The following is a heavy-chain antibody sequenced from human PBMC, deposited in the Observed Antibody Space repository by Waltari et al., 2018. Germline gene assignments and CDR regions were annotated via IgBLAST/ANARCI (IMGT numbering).Heavy chain of an antibody. V-gene: IGHV3-30*18. J-gene: IGHJ5*02. CDR2: ISYDGSNK. Sequence: QVQLVASGGGVVQPGRSLRISCAASGFTFSSSGMHWVRQDPGKGLEWVAVISYDGSNKYYADSVKGRFTISRDNSKNTLYLQMNSLRAEDTAVYYCAKDLGENWFDPWGQGTLVTVSS. CDR1: GFTFSSSG. D-gene: IGHD3-10*01. CDR3: AKDLGENWFDP.